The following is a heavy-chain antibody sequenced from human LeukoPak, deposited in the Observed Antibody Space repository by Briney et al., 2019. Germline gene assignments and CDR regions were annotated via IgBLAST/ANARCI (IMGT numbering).Heavy chain of an antibody. Sequence: GGSLRLSCAASGFTFSSHPMSWVRQAPRKGLEWVAAISSSRGATYYADSVKGRFTISRDTSKNTLYLQMNSLRAEDTAVYYCAKSQEDDSSGYYYSNFDYWGQGTLVTVSS. CDR1: GFTFSSHP. J-gene: IGHJ4*02. CDR2: ISSSRGAT. V-gene: IGHV3-23*01. CDR3: AKSQEDDSSGYYYSNFDY. D-gene: IGHD3-22*01.